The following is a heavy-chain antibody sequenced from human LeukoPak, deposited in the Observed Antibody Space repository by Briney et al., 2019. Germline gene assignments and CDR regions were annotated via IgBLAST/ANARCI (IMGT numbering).Heavy chain of an antibody. CDR2: ISGSGGST. V-gene: IGHV3-23*01. CDR3: AKQNDYVWGSYRTEYYFDY. J-gene: IGHJ4*02. Sequence: GGSLRLSCAASGFTFSSYAMSWVRQAPVKGLEWVSAISGSGGSTYYADSVKGRFTISRDNSKNTLYLQMNSLRAEDTAVYYCAKQNDYVWGSYRTEYYFDYWGQGTLVTVSS. D-gene: IGHD3-16*02. CDR1: GFTFSSYA.